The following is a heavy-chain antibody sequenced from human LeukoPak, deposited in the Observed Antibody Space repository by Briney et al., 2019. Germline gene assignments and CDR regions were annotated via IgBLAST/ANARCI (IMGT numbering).Heavy chain of an antibody. CDR2: IWYDGSNK. V-gene: IGHV3-33*01. CDR1: GFTFSSFG. Sequence: GGSLRLSCAASGFTFSSFGMHWVRQAPGKGLEWVAVIWYDGSNKYYADSVKGRFAISRDNSKNTLYLQMNSLRAEDTAVYYCARDGDITPTDVWGQGTTVTVSS. CDR3: ARDGDITPTDV. D-gene: IGHD2-15*01. J-gene: IGHJ6*02.